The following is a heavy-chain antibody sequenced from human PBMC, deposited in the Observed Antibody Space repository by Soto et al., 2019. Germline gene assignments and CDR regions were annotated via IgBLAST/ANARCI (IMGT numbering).Heavy chain of an antibody. CDR3: ARVCGGDCHYCMDV. CDR1: GGSISSGGYY. V-gene: IGHV4-31*03. J-gene: IGHJ6*02. D-gene: IGHD2-21*02. Sequence: QVQLQESGPGLVKPSQTLSLTCTVSGGSISSGGYYWSWIRQHPGKGLEGIGYIYYSGRTYYNPSLKRRVTISVDTSKSQISRKLSSVTAADTAVYYCARVCGGDCHYCMDVWGQGTTVTVSS. CDR2: IYYSGRT.